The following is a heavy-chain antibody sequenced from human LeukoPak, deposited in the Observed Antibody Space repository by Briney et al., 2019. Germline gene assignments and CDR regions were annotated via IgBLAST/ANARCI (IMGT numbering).Heavy chain of an antibody. CDR3: ARAPTFSGWFDY. CDR1: GFTFSSYG. J-gene: IGHJ4*02. Sequence: GGSLRLSCAASGFTFSSYGMSWVRQAPGKGLEWVSAISGSGGSTYYADSVKGRFTISRDNSKNTLYLQMNSLRVEDTAVYYCARAPTFSGWFDYWGQGTLVTVSS. V-gene: IGHV3-23*01. CDR2: ISGSGGST. D-gene: IGHD6-19*01.